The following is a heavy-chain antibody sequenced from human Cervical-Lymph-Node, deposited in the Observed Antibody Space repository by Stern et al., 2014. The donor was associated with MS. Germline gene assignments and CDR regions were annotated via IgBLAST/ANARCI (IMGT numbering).Heavy chain of an antibody. CDR2: VDVEDYVP. Sequence: VQLVQSGDEVKKPGASVKVSCKVSGDSLAELSIHWVRQAPGNGREWLGVVDVEDYVPIYAQDFEGRVTMTEDTSTDTAYMEMTSLRSDDTAMYYCASQRFSHDAFDIWGQGTMVTVSS. CDR1: GDSLAELS. J-gene: IGHJ3*02. V-gene: IGHV1-24*01. CDR3: ASQRFSHDAFDI.